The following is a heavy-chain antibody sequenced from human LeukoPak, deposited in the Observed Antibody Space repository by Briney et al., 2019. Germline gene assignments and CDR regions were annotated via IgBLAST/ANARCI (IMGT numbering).Heavy chain of an antibody. D-gene: IGHD1-1*01. CDR2: IRFDENNK. CDR3: VRERMGTGNWYLDL. CDR1: GFTFSGNG. V-gene: IGHV3-30*02. J-gene: IGHJ2*01. Sequence: GGSLRLSCAASGFTFSGNGMHWVRQAPGKGLEWVTFIRFDENNKYYADSVKGRFTISRDKSKNTLYLQMNSLRAEDTAVYYCVRERMGTGNWYLDLWGRGTLITVSS.